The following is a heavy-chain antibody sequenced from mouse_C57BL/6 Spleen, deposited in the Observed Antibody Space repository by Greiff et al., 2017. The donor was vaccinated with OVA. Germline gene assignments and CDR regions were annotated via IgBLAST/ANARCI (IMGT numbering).Heavy chain of an antibody. CDR2: IDPSDSYT. D-gene: IGHD4-1*02. J-gene: IGHJ3*01. CDR1: GYTFTSYW. V-gene: IGHV1-50*01. Sequence: QVQLQQPGAELVKPGASVKLSCKASGYTFTSYWMQWVKQRPGQGLEWIGEIDPSDSYTNYNQKFKGKATLTVDTSSSTAYMQLSSLTSEDSAVYYCAQPGRAYWGQGTLVTVSA. CDR3: AQPGRAY.